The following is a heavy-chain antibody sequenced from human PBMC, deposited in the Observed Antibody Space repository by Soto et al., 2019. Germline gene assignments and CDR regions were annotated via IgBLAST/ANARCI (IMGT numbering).Heavy chain of an antibody. V-gene: IGHV1-69*01. CDR1: GGTFNRYT. Sequence: QVQLVQSGAEVKKPGSSVKVSCKASGGTFNRYTISWVRQAPGQGLEWMGGIIPIFGTANYAQKFQGRVAIIADESTSAAYMELRSLRSEDTAVYYCALWGFRDGNNSKYNYSGMDVWGQGTTVTVSS. J-gene: IGHJ6*02. D-gene: IGHD1-1*01. CDR2: IIPIFGTA. CDR3: ALWGFRDGNNSKYNYSGMDV.